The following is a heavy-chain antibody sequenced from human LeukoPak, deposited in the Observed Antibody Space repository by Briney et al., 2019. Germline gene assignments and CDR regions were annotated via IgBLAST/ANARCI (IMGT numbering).Heavy chain of an antibody. CDR2: ISSSSSTI. D-gene: IGHD6-13*01. CDR3: AKSSETAAAGIDY. CDR1: GFTFSSYS. V-gene: IGHV3-48*01. Sequence: GGSLRLSCAASGFTFSSYSMNWVRQAPGKGLEWVSYISSSSSTIYYADSVKGRFTISRDNSKNTLYLKMNSLRAEDTAVYYCAKSSETAAAGIDYWGQGTLVTVSS. J-gene: IGHJ4*02.